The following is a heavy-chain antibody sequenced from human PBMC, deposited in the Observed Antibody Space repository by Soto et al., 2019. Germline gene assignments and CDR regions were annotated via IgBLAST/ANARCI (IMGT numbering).Heavy chain of an antibody. Sequence: EVQLVESGGGLVQPGRSLRLSCATSGFTFDDYAMHWVRQAPGKGLEWVSGISWNSGNIGYADSVKGRFTISRDNAKNSLYLQMNSLRGEDTALYYCAKANTAMVTDYYYAMDVWGQGTTVTVSS. CDR2: ISWNSGNI. J-gene: IGHJ6*02. CDR1: GFTFDDYA. CDR3: AKANTAMVTDYYYAMDV. V-gene: IGHV3-9*01. D-gene: IGHD5-18*01.